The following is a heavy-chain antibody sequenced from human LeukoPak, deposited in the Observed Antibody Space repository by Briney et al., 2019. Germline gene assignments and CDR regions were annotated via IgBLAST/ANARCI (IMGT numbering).Heavy chain of an antibody. CDR2: ISYEGRTM. CDR1: GFTFSNYG. V-gene: IGHV3-30*03. J-gene: IGHJ6*02. Sequence: PGGSLRLSCAGAGFTFSNYGMHWVRQAPGKGLEWLAVISYEGRTMYYADSVKGRFTISRDNAKSSLYLHMNSLTAEDTAVYYCARDRLGYYYDGMDVWGQGTTVTVSS. D-gene: IGHD3-9*01. CDR3: ARDRLGYYYDGMDV.